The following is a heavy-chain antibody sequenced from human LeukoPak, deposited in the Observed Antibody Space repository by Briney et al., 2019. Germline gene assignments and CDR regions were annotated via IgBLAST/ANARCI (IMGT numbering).Heavy chain of an antibody. CDR1: GFALSSYW. CDR3: ARNPPSLDY. Sequence: GGSLRLSCAASGFALSSYWMGWVRQSPGKGLKWVANIIQDGSVKYYVDSVKDRFTVSRDNAKNSLYLQMNSLRAEDTAVYYCARNPPSLDYWGQGILVTVSS. CDR2: IIQDGSVK. V-gene: IGHV3-7*01. J-gene: IGHJ4*02.